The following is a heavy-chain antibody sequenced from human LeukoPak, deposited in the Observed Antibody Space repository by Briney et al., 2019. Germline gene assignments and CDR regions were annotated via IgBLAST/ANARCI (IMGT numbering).Heavy chain of an antibody. Sequence: GGSLRLSCAASGFTFSDYYMSWIRRAPGKGLEWVSYIGSSGSTIYYADSVKGRFTISRDNAKNSLYLQMNSLRAEDTAVYYCARDYYGSGRGAYYYYYMDVWGKGTTVTVSS. D-gene: IGHD3-10*01. CDR1: GFTFSDYY. CDR2: IGSSGSTI. J-gene: IGHJ6*03. V-gene: IGHV3-11*04. CDR3: ARDYYGSGRGAYYYYYMDV.